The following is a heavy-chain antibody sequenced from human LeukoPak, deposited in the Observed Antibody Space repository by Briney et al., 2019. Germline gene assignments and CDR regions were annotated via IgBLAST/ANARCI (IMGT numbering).Heavy chain of an antibody. CDR1: GSTFDEHG. CDR2: INDNGGST. J-gene: IGHJ4*02. CDR3: ASGDSSGWYFDP. V-gene: IGHV3-20*04. D-gene: IGHD6-19*01. Sequence: GGSLRLSCAASGSTFDEHGMAWVRQAPGKGLEWVSGINDNGGSTGYADSVKGRFTISRDNTKNSLYLQMNSLRAEDTALYYCASGDSSGWYFDPWGQGTLVTVSS.